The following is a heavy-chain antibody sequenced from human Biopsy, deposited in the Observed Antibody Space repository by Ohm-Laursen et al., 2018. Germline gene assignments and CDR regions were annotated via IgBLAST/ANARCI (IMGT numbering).Heavy chain of an antibody. J-gene: IGHJ4*02. D-gene: IGHD2-21*02. CDR1: GVSISSYF. CDR3: ARGNEVMVTGPYFFDY. Sequence: SDTLSLTCIVSGVSISSYFWNWIRQPPGKGLEWIGDIYYSGSTKYNPSLKSRVTISVDMSKSQLSLKLTSVTTADTAVYYCARGNEVMVTGPYFFDYWGQGTLVTVSS. V-gene: IGHV4-59*07. CDR2: IYYSGST.